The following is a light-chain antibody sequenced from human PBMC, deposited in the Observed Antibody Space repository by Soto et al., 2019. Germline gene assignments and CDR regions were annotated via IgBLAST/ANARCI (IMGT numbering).Light chain of an antibody. J-gene: IGKJ5*01. V-gene: IGKV2D-29*02. Sequence: DVVMTQSPLFLPVTLGQPASISCKSSQSLLHITGETFLFWYLQKPGQSPQLLIYEVSTRVSGVPDRFSGSGSGTDFTLEISRVETDDVGIYYCMQSTQLPPTFGQGTRLGIE. CDR1: QSLLHITGETF. CDR2: EVS. CDR3: MQSTQLPPT.